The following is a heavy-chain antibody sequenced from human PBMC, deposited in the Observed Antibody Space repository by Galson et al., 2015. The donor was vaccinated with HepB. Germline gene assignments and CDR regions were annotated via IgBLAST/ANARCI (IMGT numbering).Heavy chain of an antibody. J-gene: IGHJ4*02. CDR2: ISYDDSYK. CDR1: GFAFSRSA. V-gene: IGHV3-30*18. Sequence: SLRLSCATSGFAFSRSAMHWVRQAPGKGLEWVAVISYDDSYKYYVDSVKGRFTISRDDSKNTLYLQMNSLRTEDTAVYYCAKDPRMGATGYFDHWGQGALVTVSS. D-gene: IGHD3-9*01. CDR3: AKDPRMGATGYFDH.